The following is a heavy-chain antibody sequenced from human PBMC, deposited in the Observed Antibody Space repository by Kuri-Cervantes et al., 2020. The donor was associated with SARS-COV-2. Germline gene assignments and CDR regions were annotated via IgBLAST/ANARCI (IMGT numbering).Heavy chain of an antibody. J-gene: IGHJ4*02. Sequence: LSLTCAASGFTFSSYAMHWVCQAPGKGLEWVAVISYDGSNKYYADSVKGRFTISRDNSKNTLYLQMNSLRAEDTAVYYCAREHPYSGSYYAPFDYWGQGTLVTVSS. CDR3: AREHPYSGSYYAPFDY. CDR2: ISYDGSNK. CDR1: GFTFSSYA. V-gene: IGHV3-30-3*01. D-gene: IGHD1-26*01.